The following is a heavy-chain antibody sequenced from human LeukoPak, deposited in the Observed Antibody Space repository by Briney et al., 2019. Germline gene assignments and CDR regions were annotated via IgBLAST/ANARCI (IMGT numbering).Heavy chain of an antibody. J-gene: IGHJ3*02. D-gene: IGHD3-22*01. V-gene: IGHV4-59*01. CDR3: ARVSGYYYDSSGYCFDI. Sequence: PSETLSLTCTVSGGSISSYYWSWIRQPPGKGLEWIGYIYYSGSTNYNPSLKSRVTISVDTSENQFSLKLSSVTAADTAVYYCARVSGYYYDSSGYCFDIWGQGTMVTVSS. CDR1: GGSISSYY. CDR2: IYYSGST.